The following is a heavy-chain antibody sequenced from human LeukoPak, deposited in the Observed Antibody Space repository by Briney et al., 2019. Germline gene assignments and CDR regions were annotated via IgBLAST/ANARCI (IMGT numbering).Heavy chain of an antibody. CDR3: ARDEGSGSYYNRWFDP. V-gene: IGHV1-18*01. D-gene: IGHD3-10*01. Sequence: EASVTVSCKASGYTFTSYGISWVRQAPGQGLEWMGWISAYNGNTNYAQKLQGRVTMTTDTSTSTAYMELRSLRSDDTAVYYCARDEGSGSYYNRWFDPWGQGTLVTVSS. J-gene: IGHJ5*02. CDR1: GYTFTSYG. CDR2: ISAYNGNT.